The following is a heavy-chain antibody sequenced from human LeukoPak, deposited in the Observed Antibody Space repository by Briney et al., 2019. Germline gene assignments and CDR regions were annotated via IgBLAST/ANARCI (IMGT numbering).Heavy chain of an antibody. CDR1: GFTFSTYG. CDR3: AKRHYYGSGSQGDFDY. V-gene: IGHV3-30*18. J-gene: IGHJ4*02. Sequence: GGSLRLSCAASGFTFSTYGMHWVRQAPDKGLEWVAVISYDGSNQYYGDSVKGRFIISRDSSKNTVYLQMNSLRAEDTAVYYCAKRHYYGSGSQGDFDYWGQGTLVTVSS. CDR2: ISYDGSNQ. D-gene: IGHD3-10*01.